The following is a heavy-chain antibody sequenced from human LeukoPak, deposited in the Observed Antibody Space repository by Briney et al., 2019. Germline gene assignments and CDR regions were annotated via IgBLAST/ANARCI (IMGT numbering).Heavy chain of an antibody. CDR1: GFTFSSYW. Sequence: GGSLRLSCAASGFTFSSYWMHWVRQAPGKGLEWVAVISYDGSNKYYADSVKGRFTISRDNSKNTLYLQMNSLRAEDTAVYYCARDGVVVAATPDYYYYGMDVWGKGTTVTVSS. CDR2: ISYDGSNK. J-gene: IGHJ6*04. V-gene: IGHV3-30*03. D-gene: IGHD2-15*01. CDR3: ARDGVVVAATPDYYYYGMDV.